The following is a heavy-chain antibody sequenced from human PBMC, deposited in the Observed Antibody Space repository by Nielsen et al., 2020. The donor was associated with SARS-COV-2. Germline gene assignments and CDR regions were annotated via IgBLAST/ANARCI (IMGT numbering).Heavy chain of an antibody. Sequence: GGSLRLSCAASGFTFSNAWMSWVRQAPGKGLEWVGRIKSKTDGGTTDYAAPVKGRFTISRDDSKNTLYLQMNSLKTEDTAVYYCTTDRDIVVVVAADAVYFDYRGQGTLVTVSS. J-gene: IGHJ4*02. D-gene: IGHD2-15*01. CDR2: IKSKTDGGTT. CDR1: GFTFSNAW. CDR3: TTDRDIVVVVAADAVYFDY. V-gene: IGHV3-15*01.